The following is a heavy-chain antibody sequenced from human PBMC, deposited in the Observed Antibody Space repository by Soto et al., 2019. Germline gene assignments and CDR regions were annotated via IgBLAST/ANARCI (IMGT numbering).Heavy chain of an antibody. CDR1: GGSISSSSYY. D-gene: IGHD3-3*01. J-gene: IGHJ4*02. CDR3: ARQDATMGYYAFWSGFPVAH. CDR2: IYYAGDT. Sequence: QMQLQESGPGLVKPSETLSLTCTVSGGSISSSSYYWGWIRQSPGKGLEWIGSIYYAGDTQYNPSLNSRVTLSVDRPNNQFSVTVTSVTAADTAVYYCARQDATMGYYAFWSGFPVAHWGQGTLVTVSS. V-gene: IGHV4-39*01.